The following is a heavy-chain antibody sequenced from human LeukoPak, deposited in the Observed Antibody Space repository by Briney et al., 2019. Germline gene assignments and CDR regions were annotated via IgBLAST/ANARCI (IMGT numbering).Heavy chain of an antibody. D-gene: IGHD3-22*01. V-gene: IGHV1-69*13. Sequence: SVKVSCKASGGTFSSYAISWVRQAPGQGLKWMGGIIPIFGTANYAQKFQGRVTITADESTSPAYTELSSLRSEDPAVYYCAREEEGTSSGYYGPYAFDIWGQGTMVTVSS. CDR3: AREEEGTSSGYYGPYAFDI. J-gene: IGHJ3*02. CDR1: GGTFSSYA. CDR2: IIPIFGTA.